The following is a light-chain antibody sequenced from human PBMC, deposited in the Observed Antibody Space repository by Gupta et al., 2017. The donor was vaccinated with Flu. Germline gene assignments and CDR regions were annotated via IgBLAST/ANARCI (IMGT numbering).Light chain of an antibody. V-gene: IGLV2-14*03. CDR2: AVS. CDR3: NSYTTNKTVV. J-gene: IGLJ3*02. Sequence: SITISCTGTNSDVGDNNYISWYQQHPGKAPRLIIYAVSNRSSGVSNRFSGSKSANTASLTISGLQAEDEADYYCNSYTTNKTVVFGGGTKVTVV. CDR1: NSDVGDNNY.